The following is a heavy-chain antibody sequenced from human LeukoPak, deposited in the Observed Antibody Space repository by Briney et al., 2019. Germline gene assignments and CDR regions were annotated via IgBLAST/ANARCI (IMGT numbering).Heavy chain of an antibody. CDR3: ARRHGSGSYYFDY. D-gene: IGHD3-10*01. Sequence: GGPLKTSVRGLGTTFPSSWFAWGRQIPGKGLGWMGIIYPGDSDTRYSPSFQGQVTVSADKSISTAYLQWSSLKASDTAMYYCARRHGSGSYYFDYWGQGTLVTVSS. J-gene: IGHJ4*02. V-gene: IGHV5-51*01. CDR1: GTTFPSSW. CDR2: IYPGDSDT.